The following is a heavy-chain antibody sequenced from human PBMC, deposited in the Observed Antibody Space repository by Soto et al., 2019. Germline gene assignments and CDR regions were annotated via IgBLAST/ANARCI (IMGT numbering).Heavy chain of an antibody. D-gene: IGHD1-26*01. CDR3: ARPRVGGTTGYFQH. CDR2: IIPVYGTA. Sequence: QVQLVQSGAEVKKPGSSVKVSCKASGGSFSSTVINWVRQAPGQGLEWMGGIIPVYGTAKYAPKFQARVTITADEVTSTAYMELSSLRSVDTAFYYCARPRVGGTTGYFQHWGQGTLVSVSS. CDR1: GGSFSSTV. J-gene: IGHJ1*01. V-gene: IGHV1-69*01.